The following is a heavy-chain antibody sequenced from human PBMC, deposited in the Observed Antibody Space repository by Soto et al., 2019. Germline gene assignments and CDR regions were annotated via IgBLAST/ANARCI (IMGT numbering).Heavy chain of an antibody. D-gene: IGHD6-19*01. V-gene: IGHV3-30*03. J-gene: IGHJ4*01. CDR2: ISYDGTNK. Sequence: VGSLRLSCAASGCPFSTYSMSCVRHSPGKGLEWVAAISYDGTNKYYADSIKGRFTISRDNSANTLFLQVNSLRREDTAMYYCARDPYPYTSRWYGIEFWGHGTLVNVSS. CDR3: ARDPYPYTSRWYGIEF. CDR1: GCPFSTYS.